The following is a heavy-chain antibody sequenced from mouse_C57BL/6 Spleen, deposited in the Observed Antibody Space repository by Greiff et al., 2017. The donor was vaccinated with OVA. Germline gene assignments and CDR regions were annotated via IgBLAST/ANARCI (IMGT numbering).Heavy chain of an antibody. CDR2: IDPSDSYT. D-gene: IGHD1-1*01. Sequence: QVQLQQPGAELVMPGASVKLSCKASGYTFTSYWMHWVKQRPGQGLEWIGEIDPSDSYTNYNQKFKGKSTLTVDKSSSTAYMQLSSLTSEDSAVYYCASGNWFTTFAYWGQGTLVTVSA. CDR3: ASGNWFTTFAY. V-gene: IGHV1-69*01. CDR1: GYTFTSYW. J-gene: IGHJ3*01.